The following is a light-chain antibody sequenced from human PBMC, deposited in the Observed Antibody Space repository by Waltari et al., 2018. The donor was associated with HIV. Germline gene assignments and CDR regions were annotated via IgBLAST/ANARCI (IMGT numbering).Light chain of an antibody. Sequence: EVVLTQSPSTLSLSQGERATLSCRASQNIGNYLAWYQQKPVQAPRLLIYDASTRASGIPARFSGSGSGTDFTLTISSLEPEDVAVYYCQQRSNWPPVTFGQGTRLEI. CDR1: QNIGNY. CDR3: QQRSNWPPVT. V-gene: IGKV3-11*01. J-gene: IGKJ5*01. CDR2: DAS.